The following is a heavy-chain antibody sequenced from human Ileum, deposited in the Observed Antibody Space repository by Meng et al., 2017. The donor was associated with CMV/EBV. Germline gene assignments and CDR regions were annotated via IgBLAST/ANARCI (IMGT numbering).Heavy chain of an antibody. CDR1: GLTFSNYY. J-gene: IGHJ4*02. CDR3: AAYTRVSAY. CDR2: INRDVSSR. V-gene: IGHV3-74*01. D-gene: IGHD2-21*01. Sequence: LRLSCPASGLTFSNYYMNWFRRVPGKGLLWVSNINRDVSSRPYADSVRGRFTISRDNAKNTVSLQMDSLRVEDTAVYYCAAYTRVSAYWGQGTLVTVSS.